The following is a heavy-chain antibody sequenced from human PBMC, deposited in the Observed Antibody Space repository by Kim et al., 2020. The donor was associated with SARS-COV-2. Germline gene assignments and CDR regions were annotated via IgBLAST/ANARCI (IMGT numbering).Heavy chain of an antibody. D-gene: IGHD6-19*01. CDR3: ARVGTEWLRYYYYGMDV. V-gene: IGHV4-34*01. Sequence: SETLSLTCAVYGGSFSGYYWSWIRQPPGKGLEWIGEINHSGSTNYNPSLKSRVTISVDTSKNQFSLKLSSVTAADTAVYYCARVGTEWLRYYYYGMDVWGQGTTVTVSS. J-gene: IGHJ6*02. CDR1: GGSFSGYY. CDR2: INHSGST.